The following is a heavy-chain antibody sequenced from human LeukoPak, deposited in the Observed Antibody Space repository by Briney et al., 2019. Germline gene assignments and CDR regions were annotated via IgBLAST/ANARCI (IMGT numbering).Heavy chain of an antibody. CDR1: GGSISSYY. D-gene: IGHD2-2*01. V-gene: IGHV4-4*07. CDR2: IYTSGST. CDR3: AREGEPVVVPAAKEDWFDP. J-gene: IGHJ5*02. Sequence: SETLSLTCTVSGGSISSYYWSWIRQPAGKGLEWIGRIYTSGSTNYNPSLKSRVTMSVDTSENQFSLKLSSVTAADTAVYYCAREGEPVVVPAAKEDWFDPWGQGTLVTVSS.